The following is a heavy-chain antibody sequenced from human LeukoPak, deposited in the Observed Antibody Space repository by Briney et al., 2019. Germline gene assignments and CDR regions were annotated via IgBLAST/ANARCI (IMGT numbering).Heavy chain of an antibody. CDR2: IYHSGST. D-gene: IGHD3-10*01. CDR1: GGSFSSGGDY. Sequence: SETLSLTCTVSGGSFSSGGDYWSWIRQPPGKALEWIGYIYHSGSTYYNPSLKSRVTISVDRSKNQFSLKLSSVTAADTAVYYCARDGELLWFGESWGQGTLVTVSS. V-gene: IGHV4-30-2*01. CDR3: ARDGELLWFGES. J-gene: IGHJ5*02.